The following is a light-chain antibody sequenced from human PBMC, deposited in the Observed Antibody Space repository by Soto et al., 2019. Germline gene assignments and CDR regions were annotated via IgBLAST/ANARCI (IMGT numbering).Light chain of an antibody. CDR3: CSSGGSPTYV. Sequence: QSALTQPASVSGSPGQSITISCTGTSSDVGGYNYVSWYQQHPGKAPQVLIYEVSNRPSGVSNRFSGSKSGNTASLTISGLKVEDEADYYCCSSGGSPTYVFGTGTKLTVL. CDR1: SSDVGGYNY. V-gene: IGLV2-23*02. J-gene: IGLJ1*01. CDR2: EVS.